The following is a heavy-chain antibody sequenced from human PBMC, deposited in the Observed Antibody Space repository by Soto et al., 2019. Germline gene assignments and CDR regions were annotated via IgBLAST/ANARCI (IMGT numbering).Heavy chain of an antibody. Sequence: QVQLVQSGAEVKKPGASVKVSCKASGYTFTSYAMHWVRQAPGQRLEWMGWINAGNGNTKYSQKFQGRVTITRDTSASTAYMELSSLRSEDTAVYYCAASITGTRGFDYWGQGTLVTVSS. V-gene: IGHV1-3*01. CDR1: GYTFTSYA. CDR2: INAGNGNT. J-gene: IGHJ4*02. D-gene: IGHD1-20*01. CDR3: AASITGTRGFDY.